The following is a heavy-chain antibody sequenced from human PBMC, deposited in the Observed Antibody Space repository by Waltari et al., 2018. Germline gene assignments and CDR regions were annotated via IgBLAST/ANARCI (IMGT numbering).Heavy chain of an antibody. Sequence: QVQLVQSGAEVKKPGSSVKVSCKASGGTFSSYAISWVRQPPGQWLEWMGRIIPIFGTANYAQKFQGRVTITADKSTSTAYMELSSLRSEDTAVYYCARDCSSGWYYWNWFDPWGQGTLVTVSS. CDR1: GGTFSSYA. J-gene: IGHJ5*02. D-gene: IGHD6-19*01. V-gene: IGHV1-69*08. CDR3: ARDCSSGWYYWNWFDP. CDR2: IIPIFGTA.